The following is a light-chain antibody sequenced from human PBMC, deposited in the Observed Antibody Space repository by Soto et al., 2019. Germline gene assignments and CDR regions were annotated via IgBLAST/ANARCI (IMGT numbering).Light chain of an antibody. V-gene: IGKV3-20*01. CDR2: GAS. J-gene: IGKJ1*01. Sequence: EIVLTQSPGTLSLSPGERATVSCRASQSVSANYLAWSQQKPGQAPSLLIYGASSRATGIPDRFSGSGSGTDFTLTISRLEPEAFAVYYCHQYGTSLWTFRQGTKVEMK. CDR1: QSVSANY. CDR3: HQYGTSLWT.